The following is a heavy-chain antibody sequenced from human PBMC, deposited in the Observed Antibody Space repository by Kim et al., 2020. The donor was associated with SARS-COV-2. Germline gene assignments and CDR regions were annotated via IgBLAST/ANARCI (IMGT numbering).Heavy chain of an antibody. D-gene: IGHD6-13*01. CDR2: IYTSGST. J-gene: IGHJ6*02. CDR3: ARGWASAAGTWYYYYGMDV. CDR1: GGSISSYY. V-gene: IGHV4-4*07. Sequence: SETLSLTCTVSGGSISSYYWSWIRQPAGKGLEWIGRIYTSGSTNYNPSLKSRVTMSVDTSKNQFSLKLSSVTAADTAVYYCARGWASAAGTWYYYYGMDVWGQGTTVTVSS.